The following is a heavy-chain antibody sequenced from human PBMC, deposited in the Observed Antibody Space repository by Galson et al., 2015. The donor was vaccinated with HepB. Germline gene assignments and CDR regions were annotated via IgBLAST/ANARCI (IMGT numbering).Heavy chain of an antibody. CDR3: ARHDSYTYNIRPGAFDY. D-gene: IGHD2-21*01. J-gene: IGHJ4*02. V-gene: IGHV5-10-1*01. Sequence: PSFRGHVTISIDKSISTAYLQWSSLKASDTAMYYCARHDSYTYNIRPGAFDYWGQGTLVTVSS.